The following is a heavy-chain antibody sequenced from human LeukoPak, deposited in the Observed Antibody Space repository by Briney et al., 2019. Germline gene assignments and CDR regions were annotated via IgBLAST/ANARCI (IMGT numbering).Heavy chain of an antibody. Sequence: ASVKVSCKASGYTFTNYVLSWVRQAPGQGLEWMGWISAYNGNTNYVQSLQGRVTMTTDTSTSTAYMELRSLRSDDTAVYYCAREGGPYRPLDYSGQGTLVTVAS. CDR3: AREGGPYRPLDY. V-gene: IGHV1-18*01. CDR2: ISAYNGNT. CDR1: GYTFTNYV. J-gene: IGHJ4*02.